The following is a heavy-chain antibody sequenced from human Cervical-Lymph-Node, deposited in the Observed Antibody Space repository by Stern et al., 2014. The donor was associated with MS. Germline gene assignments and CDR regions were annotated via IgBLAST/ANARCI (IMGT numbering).Heavy chain of an antibody. D-gene: IGHD1-26*01. V-gene: IGHV4-61*02. CDR3: ARERGATGY. Sequence: QVQLQESGPGLVKPSQTLSLTCTVSGGSISSGSYYWSWIRQPAGKGLEWIGRIYTSGSTNYNPSLKSRVTISVDTSKNHFPLKLSSVTAADTAVYYCARERGATGYWGQGTLVTVSS. J-gene: IGHJ4*02. CDR1: GGSISSGSYY. CDR2: IYTSGST.